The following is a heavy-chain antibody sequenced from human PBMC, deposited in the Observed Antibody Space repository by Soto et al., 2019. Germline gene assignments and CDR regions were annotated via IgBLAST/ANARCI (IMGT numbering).Heavy chain of an antibody. J-gene: IGHJ4*02. CDR1: GFTFSSYW. D-gene: IGHD7-27*01. V-gene: IGHV3-74*01. Sequence: EVQLVESGGGLVQPGETLRLSCAASGFTFSSYWMHWVRQAPGKGLIWVSRINSDGSSTSYADSVTGRFTISRDYAKNTLYLQMSSLRAEDTAVYYCARGRDWGLEYWGQGALVTVSS. CDR2: INSDGSST. CDR3: ARGRDWGLEY.